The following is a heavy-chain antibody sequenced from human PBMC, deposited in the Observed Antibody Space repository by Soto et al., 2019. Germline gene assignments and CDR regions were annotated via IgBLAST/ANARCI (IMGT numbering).Heavy chain of an antibody. CDR1: GFTFSSHW. D-gene: IGHD6-13*01. V-gene: IGHV3-7*03. J-gene: IGHJ4*02. CDR3: TTLSSTWPRDY. Sequence: GGSLRLSCAASGFTFSSHWMSWVRQAPGEGLEWVANIKQDGSEKYYVDSVKGRFTISRDNARDSLFLQMNSLRAEDTAVYYCTTLSSTWPRDYWGQGTLVTVSS. CDR2: IKQDGSEK.